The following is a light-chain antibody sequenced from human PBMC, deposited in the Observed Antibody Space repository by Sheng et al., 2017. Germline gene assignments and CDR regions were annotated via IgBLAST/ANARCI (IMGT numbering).Light chain of an antibody. CDR2: KAS. CDR3: LQYSYDWS. CDR1: QNIRIW. Sequence: IQMTQSPSTLSASVGDRVTITCRASQNIRIWLAWYQQKPGKAPKALIYKASNLESGVPSRFSGGGSGTQFTLTISNLQPDDFATYYCLQYSYDWSFGQGTKGGKQT. J-gene: IGKJ1*01. V-gene: IGKV1-5*03.